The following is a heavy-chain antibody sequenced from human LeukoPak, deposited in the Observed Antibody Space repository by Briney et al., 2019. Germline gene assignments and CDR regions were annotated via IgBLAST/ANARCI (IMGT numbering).Heavy chain of an antibody. CDR1: GGSFSGYY. J-gene: IGHJ3*01. D-gene: IGHD3-22*01. Sequence: SETLSLTCAVYGGSFSGYYLGWVRQPPGKALEWIENILYSWSTYYSPRLKSRVTISLDTSKNQFSPKLNSVTAADTAVYYCAKSSGYGLIDFWAQGTMVSVSS. CDR2: ILYSWST. CDR3: AKSSGYGLIDF. V-gene: IGHV4-34*12.